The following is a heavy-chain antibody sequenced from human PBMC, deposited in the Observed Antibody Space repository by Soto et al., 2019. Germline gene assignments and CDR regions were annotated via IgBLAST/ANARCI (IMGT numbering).Heavy chain of an antibody. V-gene: IGHV1-18*01. D-gene: IGHD3-3*01. J-gene: IGHJ6*03. Sequence: GASVKVSCKASGYTFTSYGISWVRQAPGQGLEWMGWISAYNGNTNYAQKLQGRVTMTTDTSTSTAYMELSSLRSEDTAVYYCARGPGLGYDFWSGYLASSHYYYMDVWGKGTTVTVSS. CDR3: ARGPGLGYDFWSGYLASSHYYYMDV. CDR1: GYTFTSYG. CDR2: ISAYNGNT.